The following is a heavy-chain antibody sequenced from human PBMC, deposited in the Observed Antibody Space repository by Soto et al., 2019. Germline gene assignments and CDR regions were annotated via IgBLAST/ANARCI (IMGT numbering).Heavy chain of an antibody. D-gene: IGHD3-16*01. Sequence: QVQLVQSGAAVKKPGSSVKVSCKASGGTFSNYTITWVRQAPGQGLEWMGRLIPILGLANYAQKFRGRVTITADKSTTTAYMELRSLRSDGTAMYYCARFKLGEDYWGQGTLVTVSS. J-gene: IGHJ4*02. CDR2: LIPILGLA. CDR1: GGTFSNYT. CDR3: ARFKLGEDY. V-gene: IGHV1-69*02.